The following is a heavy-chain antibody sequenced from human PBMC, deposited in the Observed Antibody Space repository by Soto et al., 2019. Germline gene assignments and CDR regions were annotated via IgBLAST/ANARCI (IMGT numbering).Heavy chain of an antibody. D-gene: IGHD3-10*01. V-gene: IGHV3-11*01. CDR2: ISSSGSTI. J-gene: IGHJ5*02. CDR1: GFTFSDYY. Sequence: GSLRLSCAASGFTFSDYYMSWIRQAPGKGLEWVSYISSSGSTIYYADSVKGRFTISRDNAKNSLYLQMNSLRAEDTAVYYCARDSPIAMVRANWFDPWGQGTLVTVSS. CDR3: ARDSPIAMVRANWFDP.